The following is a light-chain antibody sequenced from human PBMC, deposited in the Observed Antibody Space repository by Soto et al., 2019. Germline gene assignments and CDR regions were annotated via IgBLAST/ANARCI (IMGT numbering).Light chain of an antibody. CDR1: QSVSRTY. J-gene: IGKJ2*01. V-gene: IGKV3-20*01. CDR2: GAS. CDR3: QQYGSSPHT. Sequence: EIVLTQSPGTLSLSPGERATLSCRASQSVSRTYMAWYQQKPGQAPRLLIYGASNMATGIPDRFSGSGSGTGFTLTIGGLEPEDFALYYCQQYGSSPHTFGQGPRLEIK.